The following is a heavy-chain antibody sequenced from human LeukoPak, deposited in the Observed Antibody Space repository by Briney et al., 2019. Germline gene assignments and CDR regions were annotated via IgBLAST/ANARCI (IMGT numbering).Heavy chain of an antibody. D-gene: IGHD2-21*02. CDR1: GGSFSGYY. V-gene: IGHV4-34*01. Sequence: PSETLSLTCAVYGGSFSGYYWSWIRQPPGKGLEWIGEINHSGSTNYSPSLKSRVTISVDTSKNQFSLKLSSVTAADTAVYYCARSPPYIVVVTGIGFFDSWGQGTLVTVSS. CDR2: INHSGST. CDR3: ARSPPYIVVVTGIGFFDS. J-gene: IGHJ4*02.